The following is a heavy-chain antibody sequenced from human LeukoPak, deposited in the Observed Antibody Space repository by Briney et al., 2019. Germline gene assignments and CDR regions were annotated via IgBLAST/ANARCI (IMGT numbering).Heavy chain of an antibody. CDR1: GGSISSYY. V-gene: IGHV4-4*07. Sequence: PSETLSLTCTVSGGSISSYYWSWIRQPAGKGLEGIGRIYTSGSPHYHPSLKSRFTMSVDTSKNQFSLKLSSVTAADTAVYYCARERVVAAAGYNWFDPWGQGTLVTVSS. CDR3: ARERVVAAAGYNWFDP. D-gene: IGHD6-13*01. J-gene: IGHJ5*02. CDR2: IYTSGSP.